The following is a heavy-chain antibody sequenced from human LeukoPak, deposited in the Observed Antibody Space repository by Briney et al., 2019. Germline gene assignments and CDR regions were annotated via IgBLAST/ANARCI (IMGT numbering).Heavy chain of an antibody. CDR3: AKVPDLVVVPAARGAFDI. Sequence: PGGSLRLSCAASGFTVSSNYMSWVRQAPGKGLEWGSVIYSGDNTHYADSVKGRFTISRDNSKNTLYLQMNSLRAEDTPVYYCAKVPDLVVVPAARGAFDIWGQGTMVTVSS. D-gene: IGHD2-2*01. V-gene: IGHV3-53*01. J-gene: IGHJ3*02. CDR1: GFTVSSNY. CDR2: IYSGDNT.